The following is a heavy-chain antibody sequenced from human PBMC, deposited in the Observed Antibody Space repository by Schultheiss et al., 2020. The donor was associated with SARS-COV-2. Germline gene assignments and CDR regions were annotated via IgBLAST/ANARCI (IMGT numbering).Heavy chain of an antibody. Sequence: SETLSLTCAVYGGSFSGYYWSWIRQPPGKGLEWIGEINHSGSTNYNPSLKSRVTISVDTSKNQFSLKLSSVTAADTAVYYCTTGWHWEDYWGQGTLVTVSS. V-gene: IGHV4-34*01. CDR2: INHSGST. CDR1: GGSFSGYY. J-gene: IGHJ4*02. CDR3: TTGWHWEDY. D-gene: IGHD1-26*01.